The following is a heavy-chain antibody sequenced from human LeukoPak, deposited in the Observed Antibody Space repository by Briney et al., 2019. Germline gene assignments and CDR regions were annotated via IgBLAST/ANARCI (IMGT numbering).Heavy chain of an antibody. J-gene: IGHJ4*02. Sequence: GGSLRLSCAASGFTVSSNYMSWVRQAPGKGLEWVSVIYSGGSTYYADSVKGRFTIPRDNSKNTLYLQMNSLRAEDTAVYYCARGVLGGADYYDSSGYYFDYWGQGTLVTVSS. D-gene: IGHD3-22*01. CDR1: GFTVSSNY. V-gene: IGHV3-53*01. CDR3: ARGVLGGADYYDSSGYYFDY. CDR2: IYSGGST.